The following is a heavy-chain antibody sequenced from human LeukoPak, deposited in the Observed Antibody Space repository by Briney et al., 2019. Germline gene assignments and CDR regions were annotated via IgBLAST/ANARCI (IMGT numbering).Heavy chain of an antibody. D-gene: IGHD1-26*01. V-gene: IGHV1-2*02. Sequence: ASVKVSCKASGYTFTGYYMHWVRQAPGQGLEWMGWINPNSGGTNYAQKFQGRVTMTRDTSISTAYMELSRLRSDDTAVYYCATSGSYGTPNYYYYYMDVWGKGTTVTISS. CDR3: ATSGSYGTPNYYYYYMDV. CDR1: GYTFTGYY. J-gene: IGHJ6*03. CDR2: INPNSGGT.